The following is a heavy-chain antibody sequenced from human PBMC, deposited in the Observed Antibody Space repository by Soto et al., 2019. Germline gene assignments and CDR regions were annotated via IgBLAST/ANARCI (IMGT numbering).Heavy chain of an antibody. CDR3: ARGVVGTTYYYDSSGYPTLDYYGMDV. CDR1: GGSFSGYY. J-gene: IGHJ6*02. CDR2: INHSGST. D-gene: IGHD3-22*01. V-gene: IGHV4-34*01. Sequence: QVQLQQWGAGLLKPSETLSLTCAVYGGSFSGYYWSWIRQPPGKGLEWIGEINHSGSTNYNPSLKSRVTISVDTSKNQFPLKLSSVTAADTAVYYCARGVVGTTYYYDSSGYPTLDYYGMDVWGQGTTVTVSS.